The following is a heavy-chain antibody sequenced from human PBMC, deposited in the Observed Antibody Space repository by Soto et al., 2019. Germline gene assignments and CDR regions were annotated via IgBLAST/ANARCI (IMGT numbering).Heavy chain of an antibody. CDR1: GGTFSSYA. Sequence: QVQLVQSGAEVKKPGSSVKVSCKASGGTFSSYAISWVRQAPGQGLEWMGGIIPIFGTANYAQKFQGRFTINADESTSTAYMELSSLRSEDTAMYYCARDVIAAAGTAGWGQGTLVSVSS. CDR2: IIPIFGTA. V-gene: IGHV1-69*12. J-gene: IGHJ4*02. D-gene: IGHD6-13*01. CDR3: ARDVIAAAGTAG.